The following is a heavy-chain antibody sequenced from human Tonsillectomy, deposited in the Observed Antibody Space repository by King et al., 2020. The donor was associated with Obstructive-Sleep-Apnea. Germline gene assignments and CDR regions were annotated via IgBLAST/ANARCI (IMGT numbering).Heavy chain of an antibody. J-gene: IGHJ4*02. CDR3: ARHRGVEDYGGYGDYFDY. CDR2: MYYSGNT. CDR1: GGSISDYY. V-gene: IGHV4-59*08. Sequence: LQESGPGLVKPSETLSLTCTVSGGSISDYYWSWIRQPPGKGLEWIGYMYYSGNTNFNPSLKSRVTISADTSKIQFSLGLSSVTAADTAIYYCARHRGVEDYGGYGDYFDYWGQGTLVTVSS. D-gene: IGHD5-12*01.